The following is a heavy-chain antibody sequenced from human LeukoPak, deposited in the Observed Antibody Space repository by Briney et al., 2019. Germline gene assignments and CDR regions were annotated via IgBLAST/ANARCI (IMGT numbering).Heavy chain of an antibody. D-gene: IGHD4-17*01. CDR3: ALDNGAYFNSFDI. J-gene: IGHJ3*02. Sequence: SETLSLTCSVSGGSIKSDGYFWTWIRQQPGKGLEWLGHIYYSGTTHYNPSLKSRISISVDTSYNHFPLRLSSVTAADTAMYYCALDNGAYFNSFDIWGQGTMVAVSS. CDR2: IYYSGTT. V-gene: IGHV4-31*03. CDR1: GGSIKSDGYF.